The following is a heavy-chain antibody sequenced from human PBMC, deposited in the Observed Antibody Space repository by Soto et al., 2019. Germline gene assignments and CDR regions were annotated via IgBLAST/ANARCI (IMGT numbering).Heavy chain of an antibody. J-gene: IGHJ5*02. CDR1: GGSISSSSYY. Sequence: QLQLQESGPGLVKPSETLSLTCTVSGGSISSSSYYWGWIRQPPGKGLEWIGSIYYSGSTYYNPSLKSRVTISVDTSKNQFSLKLSSVTAADTAVYYCASQLGYCISTSCYSNWFDPWGQGTLVTVSS. CDR3: ASQLGYCISTSCYSNWFDP. V-gene: IGHV4-39*01. D-gene: IGHD2-2*01. CDR2: IYYSGST.